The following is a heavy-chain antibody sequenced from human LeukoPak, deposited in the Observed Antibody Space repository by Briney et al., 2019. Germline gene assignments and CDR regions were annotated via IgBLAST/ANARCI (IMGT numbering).Heavy chain of an antibody. CDR1: GFTFSSYS. Sequence: GGSLRLSCTASGFTFSSYSLYWVRQAPGKGLECVAVISYHESNKYYADSVKGRFTISRDNAKNTLLLQMNSLRAEDTAVYYCVRDGVGAPPFDYWGQGVLVTVSS. D-gene: IGHD1-26*01. V-gene: IGHV3-30-3*01. CDR2: ISYHESNK. J-gene: IGHJ4*02. CDR3: VRDGVGAPPFDY.